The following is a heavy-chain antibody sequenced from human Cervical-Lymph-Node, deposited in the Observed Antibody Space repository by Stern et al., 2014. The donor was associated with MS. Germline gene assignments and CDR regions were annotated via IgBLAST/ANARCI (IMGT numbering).Heavy chain of an antibody. CDR2: IYYTGST. J-gene: IGHJ3*01. D-gene: IGHD2-2*01. V-gene: IGHV4-59*01. CDR3: ARDMHPSNAFDL. Sequence: QLQLQESRPGLVKPSETLSLTCTVSGGSIRTYYWSWIRQPPGQGLEWMGYIYYTGSTKYNPSLTSRVTISVDTSENQFSLKLSSVTAADTAVYYCARDMHPSNAFDLWGQGTMVTVSS. CDR1: GGSIRTYY.